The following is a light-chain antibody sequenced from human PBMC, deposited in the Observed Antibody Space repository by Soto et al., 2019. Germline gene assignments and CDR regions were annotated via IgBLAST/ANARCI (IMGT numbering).Light chain of an antibody. CDR1: QSVSRW. CDR3: QQSYCTPIT. J-gene: IGKJ5*01. Sequence: MNQSASTLSAYVRDRVIITCRASQSVSRWLAWYKQKPGEAPKLLIYKASNLESGVSSRFSGSGSGTDFTLTISCLQPEEFAPYYCQQSYCTPITFGQGTRLEIK. CDR2: KAS. V-gene: IGKV1-5*03.